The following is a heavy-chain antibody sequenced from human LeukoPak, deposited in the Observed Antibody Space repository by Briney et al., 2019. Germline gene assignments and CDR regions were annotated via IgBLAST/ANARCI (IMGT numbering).Heavy chain of an antibody. V-gene: IGHV4-30-4*01. CDR3: ASVTTTDGFDP. CDR1: GGSISSGDYY. D-gene: IGHD4-17*01. J-gene: IGHJ5*02. Sequence: SGTLSLTCTVSGGSISSGDYYWSWIRQPPGKGLEWIGYIYYSGSTYYNPSLKSRVTISVDTSKNQFSLKLSSVTAADTAVYYCASVTTTDGFDPWGQGTLVTVSS. CDR2: IYYSGST.